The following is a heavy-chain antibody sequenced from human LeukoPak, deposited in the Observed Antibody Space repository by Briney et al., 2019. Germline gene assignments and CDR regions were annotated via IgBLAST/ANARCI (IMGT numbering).Heavy chain of an antibody. V-gene: IGHV3-66*02. CDR1: GFTVSSNY. CDR2: IYSGGST. D-gene: IGHD1-26*01. J-gene: IGHJ3*02. CDR3: AKEQKGYSGSYRGGHDVFDI. Sequence: GGSLRLSCAASGFTVSSNYMSWVRQAPGKGLEWVSVIYSGGSTYYADSVKGRFTISRDNSKNTLYLQMNSLRAEDTAVYYCAKEQKGYSGSYRGGHDVFDIWGQGTMVTVSS.